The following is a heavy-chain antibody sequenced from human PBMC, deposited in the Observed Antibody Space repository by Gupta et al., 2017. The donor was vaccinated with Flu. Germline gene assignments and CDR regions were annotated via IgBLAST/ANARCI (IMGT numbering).Heavy chain of an antibody. V-gene: IGHV3-21*01. Sequence: EVQLVESGGGLVKTGGSMRLSCAASGSNFDTYTMNWVRQPPGKGLEWVSSISSGNSYIYYADSVKGRFSISRDNAKNSLYLQMDSLRVEDTAVYYCARVGFSSGWYGSDYWGQGSLVTVSS. D-gene: IGHD6-19*01. CDR3: ARVGFSSGWYGSDY. J-gene: IGHJ4*02. CDR1: GSNFDTYT. CDR2: ISSGNSYI.